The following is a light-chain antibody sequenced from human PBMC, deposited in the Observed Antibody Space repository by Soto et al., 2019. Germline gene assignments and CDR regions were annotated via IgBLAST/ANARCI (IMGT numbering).Light chain of an antibody. CDR3: QRRSNWPQIT. V-gene: IGKV3-11*01. J-gene: IGKJ5*01. CDR2: GAS. CDR1: QSVHNF. Sequence: EVVLTHFPATLSLSPGDRAALSCKASQSVHNFLAWYQQRPGQAPRLLIYGASNRAAGIPDRFSGSGSGTDFRLTIDSLEPEDFAVYYCQRRSNWPQITVGQGTRLEIK.